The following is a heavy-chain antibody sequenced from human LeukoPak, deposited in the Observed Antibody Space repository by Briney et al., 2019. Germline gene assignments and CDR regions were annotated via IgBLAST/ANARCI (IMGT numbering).Heavy chain of an antibody. CDR1: GFTFSSYS. D-gene: IGHD3-22*01. Sequence: GGSLRLSCAASGFTFSSYSMNWVRQAPGKGLEWVSSISSSSSYIYYADSVKGRFTISRDNAKNSLYLQMNSLRAEDTAVYYCARGGASSGYYLIVYWGQGTLVTVSS. J-gene: IGHJ4*02. V-gene: IGHV3-21*01. CDR2: ISSSSSYI. CDR3: ARGGASSGYYLIVY.